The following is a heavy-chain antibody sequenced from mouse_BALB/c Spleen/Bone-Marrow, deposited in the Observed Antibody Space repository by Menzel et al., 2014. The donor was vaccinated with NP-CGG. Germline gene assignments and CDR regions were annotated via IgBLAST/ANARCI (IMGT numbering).Heavy chain of an antibody. Sequence: VQLQQSGPELVKPGASMKISCKASGYSFTGYTMNWVKQSHGKNLERIGLINPYNGGTSYNQKFKGKATLTVDKSSSTAYMELLSLTSEDSAVYYCARSPPYGGCFDYWGQGTPLTVSS. CDR2: INPYNGGT. V-gene: IGHV1-18*01. CDR1: GYSFTGYT. J-gene: IGHJ2*01. D-gene: IGHD1-1*01. CDR3: ARSPPYGGCFDY.